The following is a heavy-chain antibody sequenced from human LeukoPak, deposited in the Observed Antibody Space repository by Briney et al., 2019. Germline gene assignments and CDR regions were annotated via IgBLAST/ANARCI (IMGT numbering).Heavy chain of an antibody. V-gene: IGHV4-4*07. CDR1: GGSISSYY. CDR2: IYTSGST. Sequence: KPSETLSLTCTVSGGSISSYYWSWIRQPAGKGLEWIGRIYTSGSTNYNPSLKSRVTMSVDTSKNQFSLKVSSVTAADTAVYYCARDKRWGSGSVNWFDPWGQGTLVTVSS. D-gene: IGHD1-26*01. J-gene: IGHJ5*02. CDR3: ARDKRWGSGSVNWFDP.